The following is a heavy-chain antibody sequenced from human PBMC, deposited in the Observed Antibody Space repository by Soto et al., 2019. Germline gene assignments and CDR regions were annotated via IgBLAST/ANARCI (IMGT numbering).Heavy chain of an antibody. CDR2: ITHSGST. V-gene: IGHV4-34*01. Sequence: PSETLSLTCAVYGGSFSGYYWTWIRQPSGKGLEWIGEITHSGSTNYNPSLKSRVTISVDTSKNQFSLNLNSVTAADTAVYYCARSSVRGWSYWGQGTLVTVSS. CDR3: ARSSVRGWSY. J-gene: IGHJ4*02. CDR1: GGSFSGYY. D-gene: IGHD3-10*02.